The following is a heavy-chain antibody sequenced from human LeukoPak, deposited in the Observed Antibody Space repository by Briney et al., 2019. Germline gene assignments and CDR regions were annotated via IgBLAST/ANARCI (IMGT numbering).Heavy chain of an antibody. CDR3: GGEYCSGGTCRQGFDY. D-gene: IGHD2-15*01. J-gene: IGHJ4*02. CDR2: IHPNSGDT. V-gene: IGHV1-2*02. CDR1: GYTFTGYY. Sequence: ASVKLPRKASGYTFTGYYIHWVRQAPAQALEYMGWIHPNSGDTNHAQNFQGRVHLTRDTSISTDYMELSSMRPDDSALYYCGGEYCSGGTCRQGFDYWGQGTLVTVSS.